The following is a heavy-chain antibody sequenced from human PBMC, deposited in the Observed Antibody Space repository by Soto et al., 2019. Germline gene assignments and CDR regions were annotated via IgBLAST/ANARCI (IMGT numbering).Heavy chain of an antibody. CDR3: AREHCNYDGSGSYYKTFEY. CDR2: SIPISGKA. D-gene: IGHD3-10*01. Sequence: ASVKVSCKASGGTYSSYAISWGRQAPGQRLEWTDRSIPISGKANYAQKFQGRVTITSDESTSTAYMVQSSMRSEDTAVYYCAREHCNYDGSGSYYKTFEYGGQGALVTVSS. V-gene: IGHV1-69*13. J-gene: IGHJ4*01. CDR1: GGTYSSYA.